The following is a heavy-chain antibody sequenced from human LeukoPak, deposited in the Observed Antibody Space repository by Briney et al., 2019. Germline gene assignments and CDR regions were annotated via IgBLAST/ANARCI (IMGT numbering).Heavy chain of an antibody. D-gene: IGHD3-3*01. Sequence: GGSLRLSCAASGFGFSSNWMHWVRHAPGQGLVWVSRIKGDGISTNYADSVKGRFTISRDIAKNTLYLQMNSLRAEDTGVYYCAKDHYWSIDYWGRGTLVTVSS. CDR2: IKGDGIST. CDR1: GFGFSSNW. J-gene: IGHJ4*02. V-gene: IGHV3-74*01. CDR3: AKDHYWSIDY.